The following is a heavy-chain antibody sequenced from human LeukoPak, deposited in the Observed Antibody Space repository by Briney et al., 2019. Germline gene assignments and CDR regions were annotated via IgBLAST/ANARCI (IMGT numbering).Heavy chain of an antibody. V-gene: IGHV1-2*02. CDR1: GYTFTGYY. D-gene: IGHD4-23*01. J-gene: IGHJ5*02. CDR2: INPKNGDT. CDR3: ARIAYGSNSPEVAP. Sequence: ASVKVSCKASGYTFTGYYIHWVRQAPGQGLEWMGWINPKNGDTNYAQNFQGRVTVTRDTSISTAYMELSRLKSDDTAVYYCARIAYGSNSPEVAPWGHGTLVTVSS.